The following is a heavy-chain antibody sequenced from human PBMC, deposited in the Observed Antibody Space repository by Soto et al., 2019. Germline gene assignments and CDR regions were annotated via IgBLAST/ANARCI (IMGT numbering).Heavy chain of an antibody. V-gene: IGHV3-15*01. D-gene: IGHD3-22*01. CDR1: GFTFSNAW. CDR2: IKSKTDGGTT. Sequence: GGSLRLSCAASGFTFSNAWMSWVRQAPGKGLEWVGCIKSKTDGGTTDYAAPVKGRFTISRDDSKNTLYLQMNSLKTEDTAVYYCTTDPYYYDSSGYYPIHFDYWGQGTLVTVSS. J-gene: IGHJ4*02. CDR3: TTDPYYYDSSGYYPIHFDY.